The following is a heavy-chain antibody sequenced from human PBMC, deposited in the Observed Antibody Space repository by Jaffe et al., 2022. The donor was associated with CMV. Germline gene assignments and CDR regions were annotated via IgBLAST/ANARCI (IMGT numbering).Heavy chain of an antibody. CDR2: IYDSGTT. CDR1: GGSIKNENYY. Sequence: QLQLQESGPGLVKSSETLSLTCSVSGGSIKNENYYWGWIRQPPGKGLEWVATIYDSGTTFYNPSFNRRLSISVDTSMNQFSLRLRSVTAADTAKYYCARHRGSYASSWYNPGFFDYWGLGTLVIVSS. D-gene: IGHD1-1*01. V-gene: IGHV4-39*01. CDR3: ARHRGSYASSWYNPGFFDY. J-gene: IGHJ4*02.